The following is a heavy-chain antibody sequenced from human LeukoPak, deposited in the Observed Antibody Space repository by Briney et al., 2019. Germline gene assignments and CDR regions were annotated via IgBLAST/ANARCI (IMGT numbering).Heavy chain of an antibody. CDR3: VREPQAEYYFDY. V-gene: IGHV3-74*01. CDR1: GFTFSRYW. Sequence: PGGSLRLSCAASGFTFSRYWMHWVRQAPGKGLVWVSRINSDGSSTTYADSVKGRFTISRDNAKNTLYLQMNSLRAEGTAVYYCVREPQAEYYFDYWGQGTLVTVSS. CDR2: INSDGSST. D-gene: IGHD1-14*01. J-gene: IGHJ4*02.